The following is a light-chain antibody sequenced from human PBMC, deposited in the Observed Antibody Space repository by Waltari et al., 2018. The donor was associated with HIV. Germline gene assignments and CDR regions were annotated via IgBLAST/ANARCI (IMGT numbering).Light chain of an antibody. CDR1: QTISSTY. Sequence: EIALTQSPGTLSLSPGERATLSCRASQTISSTYLAWYQQKPGQAPRLLIYGASSRDTGIPDRFSGSGSGTDFTLTISSLEPEDCAVYYCQQYIGSPRTFGQGTKVELK. CDR2: GAS. CDR3: QQYIGSPRT. J-gene: IGKJ1*01. V-gene: IGKV3-20*01.